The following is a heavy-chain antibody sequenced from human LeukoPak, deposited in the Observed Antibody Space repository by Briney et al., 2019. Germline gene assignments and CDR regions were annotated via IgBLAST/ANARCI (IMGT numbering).Heavy chain of an antibody. D-gene: IGHD2-21*01. CDR2: INHSGTT. CDR3: ARWDGLDWAFGT. V-gene: IGHV4-34*01. Sequence: KPSETLSLTCAVYGGSFSGYYWSWIRQPPGKGLEWIGEINHSGTTNYTPSLKSRVTISVDTSKNQVSPKLTSVTAADTAVYYCARWDGLDWAFGTWGPGTLVTVSS. CDR1: GGSFSGYY. J-gene: IGHJ5*02.